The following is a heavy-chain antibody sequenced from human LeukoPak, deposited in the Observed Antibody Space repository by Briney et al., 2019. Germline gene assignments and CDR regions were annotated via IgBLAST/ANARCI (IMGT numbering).Heavy chain of an antibody. CDR3: ARLGAGPTYYDFWSGYSSFYFDY. D-gene: IGHD3-3*01. CDR1: GGSTSSSNYY. Sequence: SETLSLTCTVSGGSTSSSNYYWGWIRQPPGKGLEWIVGIHYSGNTYYNPSLKSRVTISVDTSKNQFSLKLSSVTAADTAVYYCARLGAGPTYYDFWSGYSSFYFDYWGQGTLVTVSS. J-gene: IGHJ4*02. CDR2: IHYSGNT. V-gene: IGHV4-39*01.